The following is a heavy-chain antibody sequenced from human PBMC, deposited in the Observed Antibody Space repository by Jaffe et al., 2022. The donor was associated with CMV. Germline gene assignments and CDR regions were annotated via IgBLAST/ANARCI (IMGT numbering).Heavy chain of an antibody. Sequence: EVQLVESGGGLVQPGGSLRLSCAASGFTFSSYEMNWVRQAPGKGLEWVSYISSSGSTIYYADSVKGRFTISRDNAKNSLYLQMNSLRAEDTAVYYCARVDSSGWYGSPYWYFDLWGRGTLVTVSS. CDR1: GFTFSSYE. V-gene: IGHV3-48*03. J-gene: IGHJ2*01. D-gene: IGHD6-19*01. CDR3: ARVDSSGWYGSPYWYFDL. CDR2: ISSSGSTI.